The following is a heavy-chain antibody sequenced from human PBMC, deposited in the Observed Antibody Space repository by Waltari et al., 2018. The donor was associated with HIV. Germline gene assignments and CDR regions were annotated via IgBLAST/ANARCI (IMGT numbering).Heavy chain of an antibody. CDR3: AKLQNGFDF. V-gene: IGHV5-51*03. Sequence: EVQLVQSGAELKKPGESLRISCKGSGYSFLSHWIGWVRQKPGKGLGWMGSIYPADSDTKYSPSFQGQVTISAYKSIGTAYLHWSSLKVADTAMYYCAKLQNGFDFWGQGTRLTVSS. CDR1: GYSFLSHW. CDR2: IYPADSDT. J-gene: IGHJ3*01.